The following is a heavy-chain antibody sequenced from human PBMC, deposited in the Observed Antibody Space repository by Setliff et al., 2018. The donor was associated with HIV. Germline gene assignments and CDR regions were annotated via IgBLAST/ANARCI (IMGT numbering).Heavy chain of an antibody. Sequence: PSETLSLTCSVSGDSISSSTDYWGWIRQPPGKGLEWIGYIYHSGSTNYNPSLESRLTISVDTSKNQFSLKLSSVTAADTAVYYCARHYPRSDDAFDIWGQRTMVTVSS. CDR2: IYHSGST. CDR3: ARHYPRSDDAFDI. V-gene: IGHV4-61*05. J-gene: IGHJ3*02. CDR1: GDSISSSTDY. D-gene: IGHD6-19*01.